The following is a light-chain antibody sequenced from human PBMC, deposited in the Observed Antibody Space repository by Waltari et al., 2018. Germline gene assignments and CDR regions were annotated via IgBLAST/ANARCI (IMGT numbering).Light chain of an antibody. CDR3: HSRDASGVGGS. CDR2: DQN. CDR1: SLRSYY. J-gene: IGLJ2*01. Sequence: SSELTQDPAVSVAMGQTVRITCQGNSLRSYYASWYQQRPGQAPRLVMFDQNNRPSGVPDRFSCSNSDNTASLTITGAQAEDEASYYCHSRDASGVGGSFGGGTKLTVL. V-gene: IGLV3-19*01.